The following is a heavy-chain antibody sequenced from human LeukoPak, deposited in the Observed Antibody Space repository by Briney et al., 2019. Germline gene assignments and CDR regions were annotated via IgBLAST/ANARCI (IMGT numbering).Heavy chain of an antibody. D-gene: IGHD2-8*01. CDR3: AKGLSFDY. V-gene: IGHV3-30*04. CDR1: GFTFSSYA. Sequence: PGGSLRPSCAASGFTFSSYAMHWVRQAPGKGLEWVAVISYDGSNKYYADSVKGRFTISRDNSKNTLYLQMNSLRAEDTAVYYCAKGLSFDYWGQGTLVTVSS. J-gene: IGHJ4*02. CDR2: ISYDGSNK.